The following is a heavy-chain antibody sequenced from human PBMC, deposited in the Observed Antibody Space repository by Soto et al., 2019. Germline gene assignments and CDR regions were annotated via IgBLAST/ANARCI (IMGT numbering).Heavy chain of an antibody. J-gene: IGHJ6*02. CDR1: GGAFSSYA. CDR3: ATEAGIVATMEPLNYGMDV. V-gene: IGHV1-69*13. CDR2: IIPIFGTA. D-gene: IGHD5-12*01. Sequence: SVKVSCKASGGAFSSYAISWVRQAPGQGLEWMGGIIPIFGTANYAQKFQGRVTITADESTSTAYMELSSLRSEDTAVYYCATEAGIVATMEPLNYGMDVWGQGTTVTVSS.